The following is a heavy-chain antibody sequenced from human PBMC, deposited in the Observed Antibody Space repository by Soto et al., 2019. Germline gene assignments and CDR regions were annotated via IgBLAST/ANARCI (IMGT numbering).Heavy chain of an antibody. CDR3: AREYGDYSFFDS. D-gene: IGHD4-17*01. J-gene: IGHJ4*02. Sequence: GASVKVSCKASGYTFTSNGISWVRQAPGQGREWMGWISTYNGNTNYAQKLQGRVTMTTDTSTSTVYMELRSLRSDDPALYYCAREYGDYSFFDSWCQGTLVTGSS. V-gene: IGHV1-18*01. CDR1: GYTFTSNG. CDR2: ISTYNGNT.